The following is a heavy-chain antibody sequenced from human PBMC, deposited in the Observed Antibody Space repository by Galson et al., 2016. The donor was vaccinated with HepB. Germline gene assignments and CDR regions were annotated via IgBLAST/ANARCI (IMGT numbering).Heavy chain of an antibody. D-gene: IGHD1-1*01. CDR2: ISSDGTNI. CDR1: GFTFSRYW. CDR3: GRDQTAAGPTTLDY. J-gene: IGHJ4*02. V-gene: IGHV3-74*01. Sequence: SLRLSCAASGFTFSRYWMHWVRQVPGEGLVWVSRISSDGTNIVYADSVKGRFTISRENAKNTLYLQMNSLRVEDTAVYYCGRDQTAAGPTTLDYWGQGTLVTVSS.